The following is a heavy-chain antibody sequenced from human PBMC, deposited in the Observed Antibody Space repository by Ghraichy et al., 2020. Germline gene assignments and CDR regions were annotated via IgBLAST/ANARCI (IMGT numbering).Heavy chain of an antibody. V-gene: IGHV4-34*01. CDR3: ASTRWYTFDY. CDR1: GGSFSDYY. J-gene: IGHJ4*02. Sequence: SETLSLTCAVYGGSFSDYYWSWIRQPPGKGLEWIGEINHSGSTNYNPSLKSRVTISVDTSKNQFSLKLSSVTGADTAMYYCASTRWYTFDYWGQGTLVTVSS. D-gene: IGHD4-23*01. CDR2: INHSGST.